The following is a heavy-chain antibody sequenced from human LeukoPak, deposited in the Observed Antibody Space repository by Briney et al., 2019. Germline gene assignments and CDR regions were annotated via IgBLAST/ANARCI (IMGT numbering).Heavy chain of an antibody. Sequence: GGSLRLSCAASGFTFSSYAMSWVRQAPGKGLEWVSGINWNGGSTGYADSVKGRFTISRDNAKNSLYLQMNSLRAEDTALYYCARRQLRYFDWPDYWGQGTLVTVSS. J-gene: IGHJ4*02. CDR3: ARRQLRYFDWPDY. CDR2: INWNGGST. D-gene: IGHD3-9*01. CDR1: GFTFSSYA. V-gene: IGHV3-20*04.